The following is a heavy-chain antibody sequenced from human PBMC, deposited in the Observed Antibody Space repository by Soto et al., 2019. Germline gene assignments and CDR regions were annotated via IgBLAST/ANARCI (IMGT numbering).Heavy chain of an antibody. D-gene: IGHD2-2*01. J-gene: IGHJ5*02. CDR3: AREVSPSDQPNRWDNWFDP. CDR2: IIPIFGTA. CDR1: GGTFSSDA. Sequence: SVKVSCKASGGTFSSDAISWVRQAPGQGREWMGGIIPIFGTANYAQKFQGRVTITADESTSTAYMELSSLRSEDTAVYYCAREVSPSDQPNRWDNWFDPWGQGTLVTVS. V-gene: IGHV1-69*13.